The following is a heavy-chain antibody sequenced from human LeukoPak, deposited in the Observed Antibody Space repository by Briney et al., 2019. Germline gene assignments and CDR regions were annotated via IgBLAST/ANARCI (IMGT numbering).Heavy chain of an antibody. D-gene: IGHD3-10*01. V-gene: IGHV3-30*18. CDR2: ISYDGSNK. CDR1: GFTFSSYA. J-gene: IGHJ6*03. Sequence: GGSLRLSCAASGFTFSSYAMSWVRQAPGKGLEWVAVISYDGSNKYYADSVKGRFTISRDNSKNTLYLQMNSLRAEDTAVYYCAKALSRGSGSYLYYMDVWGKGTTVTVSS. CDR3: AKALSRGSGSYLYYMDV.